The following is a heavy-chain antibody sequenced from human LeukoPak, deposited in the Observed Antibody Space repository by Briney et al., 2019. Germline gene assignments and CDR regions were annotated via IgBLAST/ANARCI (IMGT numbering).Heavy chain of an antibody. V-gene: IGHV4-39*02. Sequence: PSETLSLTCTVSGGSISSSSYYWGWIRQPPGKGLEWIGSIYYSGSTYYNPSLKSRVTISVDTSKNQFSLNLSSVTAADTAMYYCARDCSGGSCTNYGMDVWGQGTTVTVSS. CDR3: ARDCSGGSCTNYGMDV. CDR2: IYYSGST. J-gene: IGHJ6*02. CDR1: GGSISSSSYY. D-gene: IGHD2-15*01.